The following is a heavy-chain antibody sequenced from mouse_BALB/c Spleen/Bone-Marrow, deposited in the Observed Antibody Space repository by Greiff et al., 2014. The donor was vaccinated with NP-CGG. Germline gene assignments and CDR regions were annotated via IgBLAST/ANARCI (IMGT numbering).Heavy chain of an antibody. CDR3: ARWEYYAMDY. J-gene: IGHJ4*01. CDR1: GFNIKDTY. D-gene: IGHD4-1*01. CDR2: IDPANGNT. Sequence: EVQLQQSGAELVKPGASVKLSCTASGFNIKDTYMHWVKQRPEQGLDWIGRIDPANGNTKYDPKFQGKATITADTSSNTAYLQLSSLTSEDTAVYYCARWEYYAMDYWGQGTSVTVSS. V-gene: IGHV14-3*02.